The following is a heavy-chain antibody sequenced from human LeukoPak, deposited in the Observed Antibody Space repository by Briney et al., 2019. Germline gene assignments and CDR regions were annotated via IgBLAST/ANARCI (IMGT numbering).Heavy chain of an antibody. CDR2: ISSYK. Sequence: GGSLRLSCAASGFTFSSYSMNWVRQAPGKGLEWVSSISSYKYYADSLKGRSTISRDNAKNSLYPQMNSLRAEDTAVYYCAELGITMIGGVWGKGTTVTISS. J-gene: IGHJ6*04. D-gene: IGHD3-10*02. V-gene: IGHV3-21*01. CDR1: GFTFSSYS. CDR3: AELGITMIGGV.